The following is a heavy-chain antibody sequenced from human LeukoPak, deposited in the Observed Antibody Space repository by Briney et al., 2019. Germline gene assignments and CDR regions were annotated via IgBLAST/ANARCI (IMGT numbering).Heavy chain of an antibody. CDR3: ASVSGYDGPSGMDV. V-gene: IGHV4-30-2*01. Sequence: SQTLSLTCAVSGGSISSGGYSWSWIRQPPGKGLEWIGYIYHSGSTYYNPSLKSRVTISVDRSKNQFSLKLSSVTAADTAVYYWASVSGYDGPSGMDVWGQGTTVTVSS. CDR2: IYHSGST. J-gene: IGHJ6*02. CDR1: GGSISSGGYS. D-gene: IGHD5-12*01.